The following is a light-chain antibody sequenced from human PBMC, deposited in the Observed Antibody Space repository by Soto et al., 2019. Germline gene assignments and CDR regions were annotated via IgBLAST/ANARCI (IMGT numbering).Light chain of an antibody. CDR2: RAS. CDR1: QSIASN. Sequence: IAMTQSPSTLSVSLADRATLSCRASQSIASNLDWYQQKPGKAPRLLIYRASIRATDLPARFSGSGSGTEFTLTISSLQSEDFAVYYCQQYNSWPRAFGGGTKVDIK. V-gene: IGKV3-15*01. J-gene: IGKJ4*01. CDR3: QQYNSWPRA.